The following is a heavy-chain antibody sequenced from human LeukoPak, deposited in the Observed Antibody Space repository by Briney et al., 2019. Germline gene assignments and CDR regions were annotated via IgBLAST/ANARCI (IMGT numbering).Heavy chain of an antibody. J-gene: IGHJ4*02. Sequence: SETLSLTCAVYGGSFSGYYWSWIRQPPGKGPEWIGEMNHSGSTNYNPSLKSRVTISADTSKKQFSLKLSSVTAADTAVYFCARAQGRLVPPAYWGQGTLVTVSS. CDR1: GGSFSGYY. CDR3: ARAQGRLVPPAY. V-gene: IGHV4-34*01. D-gene: IGHD6-19*01. CDR2: MNHSGST.